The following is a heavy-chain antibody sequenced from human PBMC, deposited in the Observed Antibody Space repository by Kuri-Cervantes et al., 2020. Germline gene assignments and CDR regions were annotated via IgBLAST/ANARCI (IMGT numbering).Heavy chain of an antibody. Sequence: GGSLRLSCAVSGFTFSTYWMTWVRQAPGKGLEWVSYISSSGSTIYYADSVKGRFTISRDNAKNSLYLQMNSLRAEDTAVYYCAREGGRYSSSLSGGFNYYYMDVWGKGTTVTVSS. D-gene: IGHD6-6*01. CDR1: GFTFSTYW. CDR3: AREGGRYSSSLSGGFNYYYMDV. V-gene: IGHV3-48*04. J-gene: IGHJ6*03. CDR2: ISSSGSTI.